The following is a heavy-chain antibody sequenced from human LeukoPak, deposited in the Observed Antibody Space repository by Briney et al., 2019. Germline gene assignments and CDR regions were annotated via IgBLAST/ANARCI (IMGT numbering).Heavy chain of an antibody. D-gene: IGHD3-10*01. CDR2: ISWNSGSI. Sequence: GGSLRLSCAASGFTFDDYAMLWVRQAPGKDLEWVSGISWNSGSIGYADSVKGRFTISRDNAKNSLYLQMNSLRAEDTALYYCAKDIDADYGSGSYQDYWGQGTLVTVSS. V-gene: IGHV3-9*01. CDR1: GFTFDDYA. J-gene: IGHJ4*02. CDR3: AKDIDADYGSGSYQDY.